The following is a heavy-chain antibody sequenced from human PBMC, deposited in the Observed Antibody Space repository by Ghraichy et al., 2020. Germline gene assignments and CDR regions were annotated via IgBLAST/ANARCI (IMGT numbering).Heavy chain of an antibody. J-gene: IGHJ5*02. CDR1: GFTFANYA. CDR3: AKDRGDYWPARFDP. V-gene: IGHV3-23*01. D-gene: IGHD3-3*01. Sequence: GESLNISCAASGFTFANYAMSWVRQAPGKGLEWVSSIRATGGRTYYADSVKGRFTISRDNSKNTLYLQMNSLRAEDTAVYYCAKDRGDYWPARFDPWGQGTLVTVSS. CDR2: IRATGGRT.